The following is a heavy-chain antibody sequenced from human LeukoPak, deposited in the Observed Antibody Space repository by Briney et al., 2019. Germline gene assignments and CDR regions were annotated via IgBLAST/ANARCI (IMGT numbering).Heavy chain of an antibody. CDR3: AKEHTINRRSFDY. D-gene: IGHD1-14*01. J-gene: IGHJ4*02. CDR1: GFTFSSYG. Sequence: PGGSLRLSCVVSGFTFSSYGMQWVRQARGRGGEGVSFIRYDSNNNYFPDPVSGPFTISRDNFKITLYLQMNSLRLEDTAVYYCAKEHTINRRSFDYWGQGTLVTVSS. CDR2: IRYDSNNN. V-gene: IGHV3-30*02.